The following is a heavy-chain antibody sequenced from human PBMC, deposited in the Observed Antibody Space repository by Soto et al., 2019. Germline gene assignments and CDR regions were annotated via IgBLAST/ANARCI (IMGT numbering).Heavy chain of an antibody. CDR2: ISGSGGST. CDR3: AKEGGVRGGYFDY. V-gene: IGHV3-23*01. D-gene: IGHD3-10*01. CDR1: GFTFSSYA. Sequence: EVQLLESGGGLVQPGGSLRLSCAASGFTFSSYAMGWVRQAPGKGLEWVSAISGSGGSTYYADSVKGRFTISRDNSKNTLYLQMNGLRAEDTAVYYCAKEGGVRGGYFDYWGQGTLVTVSS. J-gene: IGHJ4*02.